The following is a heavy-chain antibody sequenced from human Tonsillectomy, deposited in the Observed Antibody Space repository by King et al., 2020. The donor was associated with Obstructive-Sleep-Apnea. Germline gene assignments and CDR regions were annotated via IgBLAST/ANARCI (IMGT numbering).Heavy chain of an antibody. D-gene: IGHD6-13*01. CDR1: GGSISSSSYY. CDR3: ARDIRAAASLHGGYFDY. V-gene: IGHV4-39*07. CDR2: IYYSGST. J-gene: IGHJ4*02. Sequence: QLQESGPGLVKPSETLSLTCTVSGGSISSSSYYWGWIRQPPGKGLEWIGSIYYSGSTYYNPSLKSRVTISIDTSKNQFSLKLSSVTAADTAVYYCARDIRAAASLHGGYFDYWGQGTLVTVSS.